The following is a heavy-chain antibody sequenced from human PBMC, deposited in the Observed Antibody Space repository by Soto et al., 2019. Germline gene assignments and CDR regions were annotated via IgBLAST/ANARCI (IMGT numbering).Heavy chain of an antibody. CDR1: GFAFSDYW. V-gene: IGHV3-7*05. CDR3: VRTAGWTGDY. Sequence: EVQLVESGGGLVQPGGSLRLSCATSGFAFSDYWMNWVRQVPGKGLEWVANIKQDGSEIHYVDSVRGRFTISRDNAKNSLHLQMNSLSAEDTARYYCVRTAGWTGDYWCQGILVTVSS. J-gene: IGHJ4*02. D-gene: IGHD2-15*01. CDR2: IKQDGSEI.